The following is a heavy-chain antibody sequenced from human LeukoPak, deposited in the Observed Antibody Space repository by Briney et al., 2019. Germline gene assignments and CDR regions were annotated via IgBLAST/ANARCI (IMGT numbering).Heavy chain of an antibody. CDR1: GYTFTGYY. D-gene: IGHD2-2*01. CDR3: ARSVVQGDIVVVPAAISWFDP. CDR2: INLNSGGT. V-gene: IGHV1-2*04. J-gene: IGHJ5*02. Sequence: ASVKVSCKASGYTFTGYYMHWVRQAPGQGLEGMGWINLNSGGTNNAQKSQGWVTMTRDTSLSTAYMELSRLSSDDTAVYYCARSVVQGDIVVVPAAISWFDPWGQGTLVTVSS.